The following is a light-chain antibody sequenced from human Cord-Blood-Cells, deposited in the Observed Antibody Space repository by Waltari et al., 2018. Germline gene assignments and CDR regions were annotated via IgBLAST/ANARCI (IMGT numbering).Light chain of an antibody. CDR1: HRAVCGFNH. Sequence: QSALPQPASVSGSPGQSIPLSCTGTHRAVCGFNHVSGYQQPPGKAPNLMNYDFSNRPSGVSNRVSGSKSGNTASLTISGLQAEDEADYYCSSYTSSSTLYVFGTGTKVTVL. CDR3: SSYTSSSTLYV. V-gene: IGLV2-14*01. J-gene: IGLJ1*01. CDR2: DFS.